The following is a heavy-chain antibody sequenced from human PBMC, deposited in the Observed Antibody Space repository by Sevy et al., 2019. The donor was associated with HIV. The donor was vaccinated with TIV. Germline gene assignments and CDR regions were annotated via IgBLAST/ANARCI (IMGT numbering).Heavy chain of an antibody. CDR2: IRNKADSYTT. CDR3: ATHAGIAAAGRVFDY. CDR1: GFTFSDHY. V-gene: IGHV3-72*01. J-gene: IGHJ4*02. Sequence: GGSLRLSCAASGFTFSDHYMEWVRQAPGKGLEWVGRIRNKADSYTTENAASVKGRVTISRNDSKNSLYLLMNSLKTEDTAVYYCATHAGIAAAGRVFDYWGQGTLVTVSS. D-gene: IGHD6-13*01.